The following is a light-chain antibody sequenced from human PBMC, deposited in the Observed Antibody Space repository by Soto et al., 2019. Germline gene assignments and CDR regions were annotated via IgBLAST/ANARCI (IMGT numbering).Light chain of an antibody. J-gene: IGKJ4*01. CDR2: DAS. CDR1: QSVSSSY. CDR3: HQYGSSLLT. Sequence: EIVLTQSPGTLSLSPGERATLSCRASQSVSSSYLAWYQQKPGLAPRLLIYDASSRATGIPDRFSGSGSGTDFTLTITRLEPEDSAVYYCHQYGSSLLTFGGGTKVDIK. V-gene: IGKV3D-20*01.